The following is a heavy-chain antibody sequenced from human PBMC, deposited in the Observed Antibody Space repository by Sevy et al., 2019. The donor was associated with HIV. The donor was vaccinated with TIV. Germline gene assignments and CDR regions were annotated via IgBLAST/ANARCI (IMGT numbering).Heavy chain of an antibody. J-gene: IGHJ4*02. CDR2: IYYSGST. D-gene: IGHD6-19*01. CDR1: GGSISSSTYN. V-gene: IGHV4-39*01. CDR3: ARHGGIAVATLDY. Sequence: SETLSLTCTVSGGSISSSTYNWGWIRQPPGKGLEWIASIYYSGSTYYNVSLESRVTISVDMSKNQFSLRLSSVTAADTAVYYCARHGGIAVATLDYWGQGTLVTVSS.